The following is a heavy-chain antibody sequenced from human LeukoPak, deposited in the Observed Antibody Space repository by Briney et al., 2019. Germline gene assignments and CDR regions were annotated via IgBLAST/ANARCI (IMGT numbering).Heavy chain of an antibody. J-gene: IGHJ4*02. V-gene: IGHV1-18*01. Sequence: GASVKVSCKASGYTFTSYGISWVRQAPGQGLEWMEWISAYNGNTNYAQKLQGRVTMTTDTSTSTAYMELRSLRSDDTAVYYCARTRDIVVVPATQPLNDYWGQGTLVTVSS. CDR1: GYTFTSYG. D-gene: IGHD2-2*01. CDR3: ARTRDIVVVPATQPLNDY. CDR2: ISAYNGNT.